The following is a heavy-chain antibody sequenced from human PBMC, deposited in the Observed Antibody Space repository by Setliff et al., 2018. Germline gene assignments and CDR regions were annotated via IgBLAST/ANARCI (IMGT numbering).Heavy chain of an antibody. D-gene: IGHD3-22*01. Sequence: VKVSCKASGHTFITFGISWVRQAPGQGLEWMGWISAYSDDTKYAEKFQGRVTMTMDTSTGTAYMELRSLRSDDTAVYICAYDSSGYYPGYWGQGTLVTV. V-gene: IGHV1-18*01. CDR2: ISAYSDDT. CDR3: AYDSSGYYPGY. CDR1: GHTFITFG. J-gene: IGHJ4*02.